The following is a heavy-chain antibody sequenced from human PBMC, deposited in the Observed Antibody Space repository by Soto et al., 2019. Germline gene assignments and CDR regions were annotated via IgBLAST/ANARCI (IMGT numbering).Heavy chain of an antibody. Sequence: SGGSLRLSCAASGFTFDDYAMHWVRQAPGKGLEWVSLISWDGGSTYYADSVKGRFTISRDNSKNSLYLQMNSLRAEDTALYYCAKDILIGAAAGKLYYYYGMDVWGQGTTVTVSS. D-gene: IGHD6-13*01. CDR1: GFTFDDYA. CDR3: AKDILIGAAAGKLYYYYGMDV. CDR2: ISWDGGST. V-gene: IGHV3-43D*04. J-gene: IGHJ6*02.